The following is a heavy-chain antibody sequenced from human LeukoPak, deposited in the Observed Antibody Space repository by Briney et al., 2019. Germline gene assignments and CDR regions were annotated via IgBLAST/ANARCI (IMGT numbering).Heavy chain of an antibody. Sequence: ASVKVSCKASGYTFAGYYMHWVRQAPGQGLEWMGWINPNSGGTNYAQKFQGRVTMTRDTSISTAYMELSRLRSDDTAVYYCARDYDCSGGSCYSTAFDYWGQGTLVTVSS. D-gene: IGHD2-15*01. CDR1: GYTFAGYY. CDR2: INPNSGGT. V-gene: IGHV1-2*02. J-gene: IGHJ4*02. CDR3: ARDYDCSGGSCYSTAFDY.